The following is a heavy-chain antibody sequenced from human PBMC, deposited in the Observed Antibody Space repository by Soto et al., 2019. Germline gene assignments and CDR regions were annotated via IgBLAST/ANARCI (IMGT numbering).Heavy chain of an antibody. CDR2: IWYDGSNK. V-gene: IGHV3-33*08. CDR1: GFTFSNYV. CDR3: ARSLREPLYRIHWFDN. D-gene: IGHD3-16*02. Sequence: GGSLRLSCAASGFTFSNYVMSWVRQAPGKGLEWVAVIWYDGSNKYYADSVKGRFTISRDNSKNTLYLQMNSLRAEDTAVYYCARSLREPLYRIHWFDNWGQGILVTVYS. J-gene: IGHJ5*02.